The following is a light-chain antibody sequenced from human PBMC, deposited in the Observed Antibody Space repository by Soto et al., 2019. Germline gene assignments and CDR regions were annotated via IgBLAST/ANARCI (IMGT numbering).Light chain of an antibody. J-gene: IGKJ1*01. CDR1: HVVNSY. CDR2: GAS. Sequence: EVVMTPSPAPLSVSPGEKATLSCRARHVVNSYLAWYQQKPGQAPRLLIYGASSRASDIPARFCGSGSETEFTLTISSLQSEDFAVYYCQHYSNWQPWTFGQGTKVDIK. CDR3: QHYSNWQPWT. V-gene: IGKV3-15*01.